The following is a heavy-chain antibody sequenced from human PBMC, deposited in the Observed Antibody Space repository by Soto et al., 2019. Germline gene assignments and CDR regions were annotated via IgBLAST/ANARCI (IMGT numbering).Heavy chain of an antibody. Sequence: QVQLVQSGAEVKKPGASVKVSCKASGYTFTHYYIHWVRQAPVQGLAWMGMINPSGGSTDYAQKFQGRVTMTTDTSTTTVYMELSRLRSDDTAVYYCARPPFPGCINGVCYPCDHWGQGTLVTVSS. CDR1: GYTFTHYY. CDR3: ARPPFPGCINGVCYPCDH. V-gene: IGHV1-46*01. D-gene: IGHD2-8*01. CDR2: INPSGGST. J-gene: IGHJ4*02.